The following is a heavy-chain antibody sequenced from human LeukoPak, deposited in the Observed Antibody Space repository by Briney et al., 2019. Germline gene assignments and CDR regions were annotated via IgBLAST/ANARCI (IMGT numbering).Heavy chain of an antibody. CDR1: GFTFSSYA. CDR2: ISGSGGTT. CDR3: ARREYSHGYDY. Sequence: GGSLRLSYAASGFTFSSYAMSWVRQAPGKGLEWVSSISGSGGTTYYADSVKGRFTISRDNSKNTLYLQMNSLRAEDTAVYYCARREYSHGYDYWGQGTLVTVSS. J-gene: IGHJ4*02. V-gene: IGHV3-23*01. D-gene: IGHD5-18*01.